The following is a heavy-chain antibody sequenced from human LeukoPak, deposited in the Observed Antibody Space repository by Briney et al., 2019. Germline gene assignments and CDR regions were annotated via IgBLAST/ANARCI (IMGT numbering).Heavy chain of an antibody. J-gene: IGHJ4*02. CDR1: GGSISSRSSF. CDR3: ARHTSVAGPFDY. Sequence: PSETPPLTCTVSGGSISSRSSFWGWIRQPPGKGLDWIGSIYDSETTSYNPSLKSRVTISVDTSKNQFSLKLSSVTAADTAVYYCARHTSVAGPFDYWGQGTLVTVSS. CDR2: IYDSETT. V-gene: IGHV4-39*01. D-gene: IGHD6-19*01.